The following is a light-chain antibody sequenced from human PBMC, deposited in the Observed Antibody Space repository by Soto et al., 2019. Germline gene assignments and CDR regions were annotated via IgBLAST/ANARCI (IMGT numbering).Light chain of an antibody. J-gene: IGKJ1*01. CDR3: QQYGSSPGT. V-gene: IGKV3-20*01. CDR1: QSVTSNY. CDR2: GAS. Sequence: ETVLTQSPGTLSLSPGERATLSCRASQSVTSNYLAWYQQKPGQAPRLLIFGASIRDTGIPDRFSGSGSGTDFTLTISRLGPEDFAVYYCQQYGSSPGTFGQGTKVDIK.